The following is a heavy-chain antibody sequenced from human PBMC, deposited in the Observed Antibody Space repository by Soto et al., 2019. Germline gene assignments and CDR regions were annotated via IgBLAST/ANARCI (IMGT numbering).Heavy chain of an antibody. V-gene: IGHV3-23*01. J-gene: IGHJ3*02. CDR1: GFTFSSYA. CDR3: AKDLPLVVPADRWLMYYDFWSGHDAFDI. CDR2: ISGSGGST. D-gene: IGHD3-3*01. Sequence: PGGSLRLSCAASGFTFSSYAMNWVRQAPGKGLEWVSAISGSGGSTYYADSLKGLCTISRDNSKNTLYLQMNSLRAEDTAVYYCAKDLPLVVPADRWLMYYDFWSGHDAFDIWGQGTMVTVSS.